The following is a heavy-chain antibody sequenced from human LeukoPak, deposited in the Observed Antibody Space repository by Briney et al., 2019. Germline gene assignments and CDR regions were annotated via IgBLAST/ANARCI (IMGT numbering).Heavy chain of an antibody. CDR2: ISGSGGST. V-gene: IGHV3-23*01. CDR1: GFTFSSYA. CDR3: AKGALETTSYWIVYYLDC. Sequence: GGPLRLSCAASGFTFSSYAMSWVRQAPGKGLEWVSAISGSGGSTYYAASVKGRFTISRDNSKNTLYLQMNSLRAEDTAVYYCAKGALETTSYWIVYYLDCWGQGTLVTVSS. J-gene: IGHJ4*02. D-gene: IGHD1-26*01.